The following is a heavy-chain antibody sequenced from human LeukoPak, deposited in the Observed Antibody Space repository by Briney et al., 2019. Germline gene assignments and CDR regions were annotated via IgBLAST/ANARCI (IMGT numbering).Heavy chain of an antibody. D-gene: IGHD1-14*01. CDR1: GGSISSGDYY. Sequence: SETLSLTCTVSGGSISSGDYYWNWFRQHPGKGPEWIGDIFYSESTFYNPSLKSRVTISVDTSKNQFSLKLTSVTAADTAVYYCASSEAATTPPPYGMDVWGQGTKVTVSS. J-gene: IGHJ6*02. CDR3: ASSEAATTPPPYGMDV. CDR2: IFYSEST. V-gene: IGHV4-31*03.